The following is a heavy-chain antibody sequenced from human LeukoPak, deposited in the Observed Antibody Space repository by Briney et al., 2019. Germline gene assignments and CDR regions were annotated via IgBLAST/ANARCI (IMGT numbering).Heavy chain of an antibody. CDR2: INHSGST. V-gene: IGHV4-34*01. Sequence: SETLSLTCAVYGGSFSGYYWSWIRQPPGKGLEWIGEINHSGSTNYNPFLKSRVTIPVDTSKNQFSLKLSSVTAADTAVYYCARVKFLAAAGTKFDYWGQGTLVTVSS. CDR3: ARVKFLAAAGTKFDY. D-gene: IGHD6-13*01. J-gene: IGHJ4*02. CDR1: GGSFSGYY.